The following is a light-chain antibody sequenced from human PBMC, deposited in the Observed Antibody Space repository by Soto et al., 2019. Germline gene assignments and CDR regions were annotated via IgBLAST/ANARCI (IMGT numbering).Light chain of an antibody. CDR2: DVS. Sequence: QSALTQPRSVSGSPGQSVTISCTGTSSDVGGYNYVSWYQQHPGKAPKLLIYDVSKRPSGVPDRFSGSKSGNTASLTISGLHDEDEADYYCCSYAGNYILVFGGGTKLTVL. V-gene: IGLV2-11*01. CDR3: CSYAGNYILV. J-gene: IGLJ2*01. CDR1: SSDVGGYNY.